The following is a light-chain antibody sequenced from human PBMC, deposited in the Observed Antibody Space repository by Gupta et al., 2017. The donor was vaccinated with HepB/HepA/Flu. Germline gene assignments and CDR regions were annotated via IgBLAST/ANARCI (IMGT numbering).Light chain of an antibody. V-gene: IGKV1-5*03. CDR1: QNIDTF. Sequence: DIQMTQSPSTLSASVGDTVTITCRASQNIDTFLAWYQQKPGKAPNLLIYKASTLESGVPSRFSGSGSGTEFTLTSSSRQPDDFATYYCQQAKSYWTFGQGTRVEVK. CDR3: QQAKSYWT. CDR2: KAS. J-gene: IGKJ1*01.